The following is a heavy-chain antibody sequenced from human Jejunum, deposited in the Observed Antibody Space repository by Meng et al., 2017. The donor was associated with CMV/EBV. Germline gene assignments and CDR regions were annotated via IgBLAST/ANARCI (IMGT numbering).Heavy chain of an antibody. J-gene: IGHJ5*02. CDR3: ARGSTGAFDA. CDR1: GGSISSSY. V-gene: IGHV4-59*01. D-gene: IGHD1-14*01. CDR2: SHNTGAT. Sequence: LQASRPGLVTPSETLSLSSTVSGGSISSSYLCWIRQRPGKGLEWIVCSHNTGATDYNPSLKSRITMSLDTSKNQFFLKVTFVTTADTAIYHCARGSTGAFDAWGQGTLVTVSS.